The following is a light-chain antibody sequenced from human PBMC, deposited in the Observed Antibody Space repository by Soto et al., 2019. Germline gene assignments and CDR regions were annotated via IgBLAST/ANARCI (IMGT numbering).Light chain of an antibody. CDR2: KVT. V-gene: IGLV2-14*01. CDR3: SSYTSNSAHVI. Sequence: QSVLTQPASVSGSPGQSITIPCTGTSSDIGTYDYVSWYQQHPGQAPRLIIYKVTYRPSGVSNRFSGSKSGNTASLTFSGLPAEDEDDYYCSSYTSNSAHVIFGGGTKLTVL. J-gene: IGLJ2*01. CDR1: SSDIGTYDY.